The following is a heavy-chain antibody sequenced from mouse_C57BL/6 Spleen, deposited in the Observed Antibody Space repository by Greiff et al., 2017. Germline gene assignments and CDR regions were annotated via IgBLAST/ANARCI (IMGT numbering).Heavy chain of an antibody. CDR2: IYPGDGDT. V-gene: IGHV1-82*01. J-gene: IGHJ2*01. Sequence: VQLQQSGPELVKPGASVKISCTASGYAFSSSWMNWVKQRPGKGLEWIGRIYPGDGDTKYNGKFKGQATLTADKSSSTAYMQLSSLTSEDSAVYCCARSDDYDAFDYWGQGTTLTVSS. D-gene: IGHD2-4*01. CDR3: ARSDDYDAFDY. CDR1: GYAFSSSW.